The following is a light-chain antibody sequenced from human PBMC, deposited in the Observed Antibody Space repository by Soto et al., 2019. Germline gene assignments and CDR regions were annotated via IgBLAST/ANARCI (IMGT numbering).Light chain of an antibody. V-gene: IGKV3-15*01. CDR3: QQYSDWPQT. J-gene: IGKJ1*01. CDR1: DSVGTK. Sequence: ETVLTQSPDTLSVSPGERATLSCGASDSVGTKLAWYQQKPGQAPRLLIYGASTRATGIPARFSGDGSGTEFTLTISSLQSEDLAIYYCQQYSDWPQTFGQGPTVELK. CDR2: GAS.